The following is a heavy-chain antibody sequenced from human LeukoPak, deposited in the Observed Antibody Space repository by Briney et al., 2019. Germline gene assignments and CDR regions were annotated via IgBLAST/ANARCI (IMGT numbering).Heavy chain of an antibody. CDR2: VSAYTGQT. CDR1: GYIFTTYG. V-gene: IGHV1-18*01. D-gene: IGHD1-26*01. J-gene: IGHJ3*01. Sequence: GASVKVSCKTSGYIFTTYGMSWVRQAPGQRLEWMGWVSAYTGQTHFAPKFQGRLTVTTDKSTTTGYMELRSLKFDDTAVYYCARDGWEVPRGDPLDFWGQGTMVTVSS. CDR3: ARDGWEVPRGDPLDF.